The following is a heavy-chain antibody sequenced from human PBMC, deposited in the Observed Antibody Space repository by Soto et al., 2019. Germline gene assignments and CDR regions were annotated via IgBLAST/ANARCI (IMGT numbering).Heavy chain of an antibody. CDR2: IKSKTDGGTR. Sequence: AWMSWVRQAPGKGLEWVGRIKSKTDGGTRDYAAPVKGRFTISRDDSKNTLYLQMNSLKTEDTAVYYCTTRSGAHSHYYYYYGMAVRGQVTTVPVAS. D-gene: IGHD2-15*01. V-gene: IGHV3-15*01. J-gene: IGHJ6*02. CDR3: TTRSGAHSHYYYYYGMAV. CDR1: AW.